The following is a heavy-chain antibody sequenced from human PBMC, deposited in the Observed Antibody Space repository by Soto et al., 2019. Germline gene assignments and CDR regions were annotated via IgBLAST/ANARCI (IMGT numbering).Heavy chain of an antibody. CDR1: GFTFSNYA. CDR3: AKDEEAELLFRVVTIYRFDS. J-gene: IGHJ5*01. V-gene: IGHV3-23*01. D-gene: IGHD3-3*01. Sequence: GGSLRLSCAASGFTFSNYAMGWVRQASGKGLEWAAGISGGGGSTYYADSVEGRFTISRERSKNILFLQMHSLGAEGTALYDWAKDEEAELLFRVVTIYRFDSRGKGTLVTVSS. CDR2: ISGGGGST.